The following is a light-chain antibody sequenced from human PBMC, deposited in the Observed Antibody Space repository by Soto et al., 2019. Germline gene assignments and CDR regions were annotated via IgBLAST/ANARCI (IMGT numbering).Light chain of an antibody. CDR2: KAS. CDR3: QQYDSDLLT. Sequence: DIQMTQSPSTLSASVGDRVTITCRASQNINRWLAWYQQKPGTAPKVLIYKASALERGVPLRFSGSGSGTEFTLTISSLQPDDVATYYCQQYDSDLLTFGGGTKV. J-gene: IGKJ4*01. CDR1: QNINRW. V-gene: IGKV1-5*03.